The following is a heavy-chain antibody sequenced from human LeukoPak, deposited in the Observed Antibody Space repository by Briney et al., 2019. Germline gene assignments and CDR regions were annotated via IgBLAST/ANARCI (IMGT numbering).Heavy chain of an antibody. CDR3: ARVRDIAVADSYYFDY. CDR1: GGSISSYY. J-gene: IGHJ4*02. D-gene: IGHD6-19*01. Sequence: SETLSLTCTVSGGSISSYYWSWIRQPPGKRLEWIGYIYYSGSTNYNPSLKSRVTISVDTSKNQFSLKLSSVTAADTAVYYCARVRDIAVADSYYFDYWGQGTLVTVSS. V-gene: IGHV4-59*01. CDR2: IYYSGST.